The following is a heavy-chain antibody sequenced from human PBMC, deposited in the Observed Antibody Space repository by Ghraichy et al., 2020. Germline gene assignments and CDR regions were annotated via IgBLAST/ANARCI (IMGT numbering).Heavy chain of an antibody. CDR2: IYSSGST. V-gene: IGHV4-4*09. J-gene: IGHJ1*01. D-gene: IGHD3-22*01. Sequence: SETLSLTCTVSGGSIRNYYWSWIRQPPGKGLEWIGYIYSSGSTNYNPSLKSRVTILVDTSKNQFSLKLSSVTAADTAVYYCARHGNTMISSGFQNWGQGTLVTVSS. CDR1: GGSIRNYY. CDR3: ARHGNTMISSGFQN.